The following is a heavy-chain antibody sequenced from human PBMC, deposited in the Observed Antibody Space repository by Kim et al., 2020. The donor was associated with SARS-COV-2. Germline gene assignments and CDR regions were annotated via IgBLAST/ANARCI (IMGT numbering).Heavy chain of an antibody. CDR3: ARTISFIVVVPAIPFRDWFDP. Sequence: ASVKVSCKASGYTFTSYGISWVRQAPGQGLEWMGWISAYNGNTNYAQKLQGRVTMTTDTSTSTAYMELRSLRSDDTAVYYCARTISFIVVVPAIPFRDWFDPWGQGTLVTVSS. V-gene: IGHV1-18*04. CDR1: GYTFTSYG. D-gene: IGHD2-2*01. J-gene: IGHJ5*02. CDR2: ISAYNGNT.